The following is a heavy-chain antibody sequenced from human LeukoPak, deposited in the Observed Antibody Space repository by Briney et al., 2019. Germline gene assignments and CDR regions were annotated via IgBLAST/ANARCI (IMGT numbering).Heavy chain of an antibody. CDR1: GFTFTNFA. V-gene: IGHV3-23*01. CDR2: ISESGDDT. D-gene: IGHD3-22*01. J-gene: IGHJ4*02. Sequence: GGSLRLSCAASGFTFTNFAMNWVRQAPGKGLEWVSSISESGDDTAYADSVKGRFTISRDNSKNTLYLQMNSLRAEDTAVYYCAKDPGGSPEDSSGYYPDWGQGTLVTVSS. CDR3: AKDPGGSPEDSSGYYPD.